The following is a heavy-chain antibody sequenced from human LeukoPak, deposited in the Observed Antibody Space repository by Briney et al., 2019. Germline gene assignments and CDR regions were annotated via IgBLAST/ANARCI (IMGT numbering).Heavy chain of an antibody. Sequence: GGSLRLSCAASGFTFSSYAMNWVRQAPGKGLVWVSTIGGDGRATHYADSVKGRFTISRANSKNTLFLQMNSLRAEDTAVYYRAKSGSRDWDYFDYWGQGTLVTASS. CDR3: AKSGSRDWDYFDY. D-gene: IGHD6-19*01. CDR1: GFTFSSYA. V-gene: IGHV3-23*01. CDR2: IGGDGRAT. J-gene: IGHJ4*02.